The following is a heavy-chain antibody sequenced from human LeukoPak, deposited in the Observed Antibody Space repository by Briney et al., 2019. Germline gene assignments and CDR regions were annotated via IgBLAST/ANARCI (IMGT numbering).Heavy chain of an antibody. D-gene: IGHD2-2*01. CDR3: ARYYCSSTICSHFDY. J-gene: IGHJ4*02. Sequence: SETLSLTCTVSGGSISSYYWSWIRQPPGKGLEWIGYIYYSGNTNYNPSLKSRVTISVDTSKNQFSLKLSSVTAAGTAVYYCARYYCSSTICSHFDYWGQGTLVTVSS. V-gene: IGHV4-59*01. CDR1: GGSISSYY. CDR2: IYYSGNT.